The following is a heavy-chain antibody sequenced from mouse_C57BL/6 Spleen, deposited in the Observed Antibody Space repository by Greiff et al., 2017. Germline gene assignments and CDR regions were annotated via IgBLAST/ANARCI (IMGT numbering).Heavy chain of an antibody. V-gene: IGHV1-81*01. Sequence: QVQLQQSGAELARPGASVQLSCKASGYPFTSYGISWVKQRTGQALEWIGEVYPRCGNTYSNEKFKGQATLTADKSSSTAYMELLSLTSDDSAVYFCAERQLRLPAMDYWGQGTSGTVSS. CDR2: VYPRCGNT. J-gene: IGHJ4*01. D-gene: IGHD3-2*02. CDR3: AERQLRLPAMDY. CDR1: GYPFTSYG.